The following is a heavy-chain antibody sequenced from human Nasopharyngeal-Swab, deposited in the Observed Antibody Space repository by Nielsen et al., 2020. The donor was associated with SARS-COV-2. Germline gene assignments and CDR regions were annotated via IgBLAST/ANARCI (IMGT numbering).Heavy chain of an antibody. CDR2: MNPNSGNT. CDR1: RSTFTRYD. J-gene: IGHJ6*01. V-gene: IGHV1-8*01. Sequence: VQVSSKASRSTFTRYDSNWVRQATGQGLEWMGWMNPNSGNTGYAQKFQGRVTMTRNTSISTAYMELSSLRSEDTAVYYCARTFYDFWSGYRYGMDVWGQGTTVTVSS. CDR3: ARTFYDFWSGYRYGMDV. D-gene: IGHD3-3*01.